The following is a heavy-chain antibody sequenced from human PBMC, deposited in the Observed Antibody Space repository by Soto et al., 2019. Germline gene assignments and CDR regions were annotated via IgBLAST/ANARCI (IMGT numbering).Heavy chain of an antibody. V-gene: IGHV1-2*02. CDR2: IGPESGAT. CDR3: GRGRSGQIVVFY. D-gene: IGHD1-26*01. Sequence: ASVKVSCKASGYTFTGHYIHCVRQAPEQVPEWMGEIGPESGATRYAQKFQGRVTMTRDTSITTVYMELNNLSPDDTAVYYCGRGRSGQIVVFYWGQGTPVTVSS. J-gene: IGHJ4*02. CDR1: GYTFTGHY.